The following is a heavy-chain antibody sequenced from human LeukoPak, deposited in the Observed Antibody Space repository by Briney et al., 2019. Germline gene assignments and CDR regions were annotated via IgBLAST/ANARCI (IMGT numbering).Heavy chain of an antibody. CDR2: IGSSGSLI. CDR1: GFIFRSYE. V-gene: IGHV3-48*03. Sequence: PGGSLRLSCAASGFIFRSYEMNWVRQAPGKGLEWVSYIGSSGSLIFYADSVKGRFTISRDNIKNLLYLQMNSLRVEDTAVYYCAREDEDAFDIWGQGTMVTVSP. J-gene: IGHJ3*02. CDR3: AREDEDAFDI.